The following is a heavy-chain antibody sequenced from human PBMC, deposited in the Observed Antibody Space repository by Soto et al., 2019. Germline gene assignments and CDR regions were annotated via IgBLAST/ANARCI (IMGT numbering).Heavy chain of an antibody. CDR1: GYSFTAYG. D-gene: IGHD2-15*01. V-gene: IGHV1-18*01. Sequence: GASVKVSCKASGYSFTAYGISWVRQAPGQGLEWMGWISAYNGNTVYAQKFQGRLSLTRDTSTSTAYMELRSLTSDDTAMYYCTKERQHCSGGNCYSVHFEYWGQGTLVPVSS. J-gene: IGHJ4*02. CDR2: ISAYNGNT. CDR3: TKERQHCSGGNCYSVHFEY.